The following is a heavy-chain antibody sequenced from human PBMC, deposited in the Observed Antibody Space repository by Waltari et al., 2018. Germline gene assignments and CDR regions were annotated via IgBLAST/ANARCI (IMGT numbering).Heavy chain of an antibody. D-gene: IGHD5-12*01. CDR2: YVPEDGET. J-gene: IGHJ4*02. V-gene: IGHV1-24*01. CDR1: GYTLTDLS. Sequence: QVQLVQSGAEVKKPGASVKVSCKVSGYTLTDLSVHWVRQAPGKGLEWMGGYVPEDGETVSAQTFQGRFSMTEDTSTDTAYMELSSLRSEDTAVYFCTTDHHRDSGYDIWGQGTLVTVSS. CDR3: TTDHHRDSGYDI.